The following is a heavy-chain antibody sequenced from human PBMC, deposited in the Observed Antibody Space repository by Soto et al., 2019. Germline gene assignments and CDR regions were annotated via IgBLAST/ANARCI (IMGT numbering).Heavy chain of an antibody. CDR1: GFTFSSYG. CDR3: VKPLLEEPAALYYYCGMEV. CDR2: ISYDGSNK. J-gene: IGHJ6*02. D-gene: IGHD2-2*01. V-gene: IGHV3-30*18. Sequence: QVQLVESGGGVVQPGRSLRLSCAASGFTFSSYGMHWVRQAPGKGLEWVAVISYDGSNKYYADSVKGRFTISRDNSKNTLYLQMNRLRAEATAVYYSVKPLLEEPAALYYYCGMEVWGQGPTVTVYS.